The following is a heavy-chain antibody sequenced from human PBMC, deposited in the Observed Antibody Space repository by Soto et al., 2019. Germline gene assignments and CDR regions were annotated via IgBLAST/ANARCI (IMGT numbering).Heavy chain of an antibody. D-gene: IGHD2-2*01. J-gene: IGHJ6*02. Sequence: SETLSLTCTVSGGSISSYYWIWIRQPAGKGLEWIGRIYTSGITNYNPSLKSRVTMSVDTSKNQFSLKLSSVTAADTAVYYCAREVVVVPAATAYYSYGMDVWGQGTTVTVSS. CDR3: AREVVVVPAATAYYSYGMDV. CDR2: IYTSGIT. V-gene: IGHV4-4*07. CDR1: GGSISSYY.